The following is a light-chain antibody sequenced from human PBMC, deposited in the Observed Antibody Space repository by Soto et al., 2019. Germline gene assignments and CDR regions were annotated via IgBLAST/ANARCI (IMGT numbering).Light chain of an antibody. CDR3: QQYGSSRT. Sequence: DIVLTQSPGTLSFSPGERATLSCRASETVNSNYLAWYQQKRGQAPRLLIYGASRRATGIPDRFSGSGSGTDFTLTITRLEPEDFAVYYCQQYGSSRTFGQGTKVEIK. J-gene: IGKJ1*01. V-gene: IGKV3-20*01. CDR2: GAS. CDR1: ETVNSNY.